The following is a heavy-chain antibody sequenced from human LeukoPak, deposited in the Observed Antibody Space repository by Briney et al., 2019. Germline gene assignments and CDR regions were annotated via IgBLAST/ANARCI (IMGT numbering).Heavy chain of an antibody. CDR2: INTDGSST. J-gene: IGHJ1*01. Sequence: GGSLRLSCAASGFTFSSYWMHWVRQAPGKGLVWVSRINTDGSSTSYADSVKGRFTISRDNAKNTLYLQMNSLRAEDTAVYYCATYSSLNRREFQFWGQGTLLTVSS. CDR1: GFTFSSYW. CDR3: ATYSSLNRREFQF. D-gene: IGHD3-22*01. V-gene: IGHV3-74*01.